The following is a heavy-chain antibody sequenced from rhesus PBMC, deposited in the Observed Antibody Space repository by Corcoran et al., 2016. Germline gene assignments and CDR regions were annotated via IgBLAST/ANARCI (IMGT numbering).Heavy chain of an antibody. V-gene: IGHV4-122*02. CDR1: GGSISSNY. J-gene: IGHJ3*01. CDR2: ITYSGST. CDR3: ARGGSGYASLDF. D-gene: IGHD5-24*01. Sequence: LTCAVSGGSISSNYWSWTRQSPGKGLEWIGYITYSGSTSYNPSLKSRVTISRDTSKNQFSLKLSSVTAADTAVYYCARGGSGYASLDFWGQGLRVTVSS.